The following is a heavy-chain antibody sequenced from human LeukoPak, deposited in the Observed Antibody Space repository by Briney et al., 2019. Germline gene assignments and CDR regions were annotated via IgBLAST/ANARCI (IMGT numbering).Heavy chain of an antibody. J-gene: IGHJ4*02. CDR1: GFTFSRYF. D-gene: IGHD1-14*01. Sequence: QPGGSLRLSCAASGFTFSRYFMHWVRQSPGKGLVWVSRINTDGSTTDYADYVKGRFTISRDNAKNTLYLQMNNLRAEDTAVYYCARENRYLDYWGQGILVTVSS. CDR3: ARENRYLDY. V-gene: IGHV3-74*01. CDR2: INTDGSTT.